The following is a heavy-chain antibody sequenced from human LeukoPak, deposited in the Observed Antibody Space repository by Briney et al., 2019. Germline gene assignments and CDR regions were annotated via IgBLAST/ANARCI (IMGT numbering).Heavy chain of an antibody. V-gene: IGHV4-34*01. CDR1: GGSFSGYY. D-gene: IGHD6-6*01. CDR2: INHSGST. J-gene: IGHJ6*03. Sequence: SGTLSLTCAVYGGSFSGYYWSWIRQPPGKGLEWIGEINHSGSTNYNPSLKSRVTISVDTSKNQFSLKLSSVTAADTAVYYCARVRVAARTLLYYYYYYMDVWGKGTTVTVSS. CDR3: ARVRVAARTLLYYYYYYMDV.